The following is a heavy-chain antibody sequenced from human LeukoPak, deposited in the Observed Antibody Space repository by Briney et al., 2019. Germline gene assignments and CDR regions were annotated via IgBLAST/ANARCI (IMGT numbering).Heavy chain of an antibody. Sequence: ASVKVSCKASGYTFTGYYMHWVRQAPGQGLEWMGWINPNSGGTNYAQKFQGRVTMTRDTSISTAYMELSRLRSDDTAVYYCLISSFREYSGSGSYPDYWGQGTLVTVSS. CDR2: INPNSGGT. J-gene: IGHJ4*02. CDR1: GYTFTGYY. V-gene: IGHV1-2*02. D-gene: IGHD3-10*01. CDR3: LISSFREYSGSGSYPDY.